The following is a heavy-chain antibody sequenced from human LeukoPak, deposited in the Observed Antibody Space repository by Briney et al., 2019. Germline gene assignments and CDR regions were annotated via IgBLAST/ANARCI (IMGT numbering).Heavy chain of an antibody. CDR2: ISSSSSYI. CDR1: GFIFSSYS. D-gene: IGHD1-26*01. J-gene: IGHJ4*02. V-gene: IGHV3-21*01. Sequence: GGSLRLSCAASGFIFSSYSMNWVRQAPGKGLEWVSSISSSSSYIYYAASVKGRFTISRDNAKNSLYLQMNRLRAEDTAVYYCVREWELPPNFDYWRQGTLVTVSS. CDR3: VREWELPPNFDY.